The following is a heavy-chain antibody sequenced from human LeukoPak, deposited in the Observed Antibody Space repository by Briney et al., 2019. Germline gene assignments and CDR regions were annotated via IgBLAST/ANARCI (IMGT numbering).Heavy chain of an antibody. V-gene: IGHV3-73*01. CDR1: GFTFSGSA. CDR2: IRSKANSYAT. D-gene: IGHD3-16*01. CDR3: AREAYHYYGMDV. J-gene: IGHJ6*02. Sequence: PGGSLKLSCAASGFTFSGSAMHWVRQASGKGLEWVGRIRSKANSYATAYAASVKGRFTISRDDSKNTAYLQMNSLRAEDTAVYYCAREAYHYYGMDVWGQGTTVTVSS.